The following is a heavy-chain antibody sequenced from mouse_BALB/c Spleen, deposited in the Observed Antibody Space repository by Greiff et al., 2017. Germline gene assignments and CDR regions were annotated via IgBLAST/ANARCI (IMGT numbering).Heavy chain of an antibody. V-gene: IGHV5-4*02. CDR3: ARDRGRLGYFDY. D-gene: IGHD4-1*01. Sequence: EVQVVESGGGLVKPGGSLKLSCAASGFTFSDYYMYWVRQTPEKRLEWVATISDGGSYTYYPDSVKGRFTISRDNAKNNLYLQMSSLKSEDTAMYYCARDRGRLGYFDYWGQGTTLTVSS. CDR2: ISDGGSYT. CDR1: GFTFSDYY. J-gene: IGHJ2*01.